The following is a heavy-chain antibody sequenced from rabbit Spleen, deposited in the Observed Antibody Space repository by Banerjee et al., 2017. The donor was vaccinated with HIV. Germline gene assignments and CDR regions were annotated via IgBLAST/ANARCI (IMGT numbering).Heavy chain of an antibody. CDR1: GIDFTNYY. CDR2: IYTCSSGST. J-gene: IGHJ4*01. CDR3: ARDDVGDSDFSSNL. D-gene: IGHD7-1*01. Sequence: QQQLEESGGGLVKPGGTLTLTCKASGIDFTNYYISWVRQAPGKGLEWIGIIYTCSSGSTYYASWAKGRFTISKTSSTTVTLQITSLTAADTATFFCARDDVGDSDFSSNLWGPGTLVTVS. V-gene: IGHV1S45*01.